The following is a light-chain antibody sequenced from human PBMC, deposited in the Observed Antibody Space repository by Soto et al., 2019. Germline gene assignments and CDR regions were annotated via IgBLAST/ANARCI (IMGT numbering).Light chain of an antibody. CDR1: SSDVGGYDF. CDR3: CSYAGNKTVV. J-gene: IGLJ3*02. CDR2: DVT. V-gene: IGLV2-11*01. Sequence: QSALTQPRSVSGSPGQSVTISCTGSSSDVGGYDFVSWYQQHPGKAPKLMLYDVTKRPSGVPDRFSGSKSGNSASLTISGLRPEDEADYYCCSYAGNKTVVFGGGTKLTVL.